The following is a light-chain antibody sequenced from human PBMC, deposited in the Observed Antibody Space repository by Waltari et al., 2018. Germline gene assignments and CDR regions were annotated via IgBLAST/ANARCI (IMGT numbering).Light chain of an antibody. Sequence: EIVLTQSPGTLSLSPGERATLSCRASQRVSSSYLAWYQPTPGKAPRLLIYGASSRATCSPDRFSGSGSGTDFTLTISRLEPQYFAVYYCQQYGSSPLYTFGQGTKLE. J-gene: IGKJ2*01. CDR1: QRVSSSY. CDR2: GAS. V-gene: IGKV3-20*01. CDR3: QQYGSSPLYT.